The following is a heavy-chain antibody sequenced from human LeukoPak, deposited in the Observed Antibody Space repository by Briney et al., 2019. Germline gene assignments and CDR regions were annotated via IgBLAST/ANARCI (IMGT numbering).Heavy chain of an antibody. V-gene: IGHV1-46*01. CDR3: ARTYYDYVWGSYRQALYY. D-gene: IGHD3-16*02. CDR2: INPSGGST. CDR1: GYTFTSYY. Sequence: ASVKVSCKASGYTFTSYYMHWVRQAPGQGLEWMGIINPSGGSTSYAQKFQGRVTMTRDTSTSTVYMELSSLRSEDTAVYYCARTYYDYVWGSYRQALYYWGQGTLVTVSS. J-gene: IGHJ4*02.